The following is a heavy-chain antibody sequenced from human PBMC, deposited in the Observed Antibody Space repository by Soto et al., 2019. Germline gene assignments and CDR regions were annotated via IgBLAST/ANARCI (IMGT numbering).Heavy chain of an antibody. J-gene: IGHJ4*02. CDR3: AKQSGSRTHLDY. D-gene: IGHD1-26*01. V-gene: IGHV3-23*01. CDR2: ISGSGANT. CDR1: GFTFSGYT. Sequence: GGSLRLSCAASGFTFSGYTMSWVRQAPGKGLEWVSGISGSGANTYYADSVKGRFTISRDNSKNSLFLQMNSLRADDTAVYYCAKQSGSRTHLDYWGQGTLVTV.